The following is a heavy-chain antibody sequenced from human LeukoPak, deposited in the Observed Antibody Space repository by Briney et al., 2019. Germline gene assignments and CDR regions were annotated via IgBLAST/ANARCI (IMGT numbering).Heavy chain of an antibody. D-gene: IGHD6-13*01. CDR2: ISGDGGST. J-gene: IGHJ6*02. Sequence: GGSLRLSCAASGFTFDDYAMHWVRQAPGKGLEWVSLISGDGGSTYCADSVKGRFTISRDNSKNSLYLQMNSLRTEDTALYYCAKDIGAAAGTMGYYYYYYGMDVWGQGTTVTVSS. V-gene: IGHV3-43*02. CDR3: AKDIGAAAGTMGYYYYYYGMDV. CDR1: GFTFDDYA.